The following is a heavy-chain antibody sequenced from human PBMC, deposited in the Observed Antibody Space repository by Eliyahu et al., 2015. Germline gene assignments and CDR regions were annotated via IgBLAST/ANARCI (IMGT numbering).Heavy chain of an antibody. CDR1: GFXFSSXG. CDR2: IWYDGSNK. Sequence: QVHLVESGGGVVQPGXSLRLSCAASGFXFSSXGMXXVRRAPGKGLEWVAVIWYDGSNKYYADSVKGRFTISRDNSKNTLYLQMNSLRAEDTAVYYCARGGYYDSSGYHDPFDIWGRGTMVTVSP. D-gene: IGHD3-22*01. CDR3: ARGGYYDSSGYHDPFDI. J-gene: IGHJ3*02. V-gene: IGHV3-33*01.